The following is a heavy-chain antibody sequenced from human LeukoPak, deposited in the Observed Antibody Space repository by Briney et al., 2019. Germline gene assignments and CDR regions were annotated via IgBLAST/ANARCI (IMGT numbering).Heavy chain of an antibody. CDR3: AREPWSSSSQYYFDY. D-gene: IGHD6-6*01. Sequence: GASVKVSCKASEGTFSSYAISWVRQAPGQGLEWMGRIIPIFGTANYAQKFQGRVTITTDESTSTAYMELSSLRSEDTAVYYCAREPWSSSSQYYFDYWGQGTLVTVSS. V-gene: IGHV1-69*05. CDR2: IIPIFGTA. J-gene: IGHJ4*02. CDR1: EGTFSSYA.